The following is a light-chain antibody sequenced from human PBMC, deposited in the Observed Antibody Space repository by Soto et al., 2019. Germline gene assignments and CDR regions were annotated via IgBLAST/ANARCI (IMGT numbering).Light chain of an antibody. Sequence: DIQMTQSPSTLSGSAGYRVTITCRASQTISSWLAWYQQKPGKAPKLLIYKASTLKSGVPSRFSGSGSGTEFTLTISSLQPDDFATYYCQHYNSYSEAFGQGTRWIS. CDR3: QHYNSYSEA. CDR2: KAS. J-gene: IGKJ1*01. V-gene: IGKV1-5*03. CDR1: QTISSW.